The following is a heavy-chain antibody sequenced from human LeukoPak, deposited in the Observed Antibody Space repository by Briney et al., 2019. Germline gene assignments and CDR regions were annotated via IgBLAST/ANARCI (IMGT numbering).Heavy chain of an antibody. V-gene: IGHV4-59*02. CDR1: GASVSSDY. Sequence: SETLSLTCSVAGASVSSDYWNWIRQSPGRGLEWIGYTHYRGDINYNPSLKSRLTMSVDPSSNQVSLKLSSVTAADAAVYYCGRNLGSGSDHWGQGTLVTVSS. D-gene: IGHD3-10*01. J-gene: IGHJ4*02. CDR3: GRNLGSGSDH. CDR2: THYRGDI.